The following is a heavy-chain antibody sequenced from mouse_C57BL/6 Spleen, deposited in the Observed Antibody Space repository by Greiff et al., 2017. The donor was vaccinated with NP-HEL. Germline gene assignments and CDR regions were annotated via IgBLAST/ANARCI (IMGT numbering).Heavy chain of an antibody. V-gene: IGHV1-26*01. D-gene: IGHD2-3*01. J-gene: IGHJ2*01. CDR2: INPNNGGT. CDR3: ARTNSRWFPDY. CDR1: GYTFTDYY. Sequence: EVQLQQSGPELVKPGASVKISCKASGYTFTDYYMNWVKQSHGKSLEWIGDINPNNGGTSYNQKFKGKATLTVDKSSSTAYMELRSLTSEDSAVYYCARTNSRWFPDYWGQGTTLTVSS.